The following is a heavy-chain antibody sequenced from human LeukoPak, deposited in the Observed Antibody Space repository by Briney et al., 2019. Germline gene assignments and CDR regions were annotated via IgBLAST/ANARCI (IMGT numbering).Heavy chain of an antibody. J-gene: IGHJ6*02. D-gene: IGHD6-6*01. CDR2: ISYDGTNK. CDR1: GFTFSSYG. V-gene: IGHV3-30*18. Sequence: GGSLRLSCAASGFTFSSYGMHWVRQAPGKGLEWVAVISYDGTNKYYADSVKGRFTTSRDNSKNTLYLQMNSLRAEDTAVYYCTKDPYSSSSGGPYGMDVWGQGTTVTVSS. CDR3: TKDPYSSSSGGPYGMDV.